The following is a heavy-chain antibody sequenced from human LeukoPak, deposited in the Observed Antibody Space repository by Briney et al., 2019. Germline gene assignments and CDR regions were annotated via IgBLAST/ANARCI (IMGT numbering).Heavy chain of an antibody. CDR3: ARDRHDYGDRDAFDI. Sequence: GGSLRLSCAASGFTFSSYAMSWVRQAPGKELEWVSGINWNGGSTGYADSVKGRFTISRDNAKNSLYLQMNSLRAEDTALYYCARDRHDYGDRDAFDIWGQGTMVTVSS. V-gene: IGHV3-20*04. J-gene: IGHJ3*02. CDR2: INWNGGST. D-gene: IGHD4-17*01. CDR1: GFTFSSYA.